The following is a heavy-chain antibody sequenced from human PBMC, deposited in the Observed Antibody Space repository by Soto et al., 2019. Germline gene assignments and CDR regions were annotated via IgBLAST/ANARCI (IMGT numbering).Heavy chain of an antibody. CDR3: AQSRRDGPSFFDY. CDR2: ISGSGGST. V-gene: IGHV3-23*01. D-gene: IGHD2-8*01. Sequence: LGLSCAASGFTFSNSALSWVRQAPGKGLEWVSAISGSGGSTYYTDSVKGRFTISRDNSKNTLYLQMDSLRVDDTAVYYCAQSRRDGPSFFDYWGQGTQVTISS. CDR1: GFTFSNSA. J-gene: IGHJ4*02.